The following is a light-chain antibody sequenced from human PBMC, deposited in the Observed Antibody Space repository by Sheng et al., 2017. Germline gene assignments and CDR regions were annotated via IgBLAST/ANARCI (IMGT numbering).Light chain of an antibody. J-gene: IGKJ2*03. V-gene: IGKV3-11*01. CDR1: QRVNGNY. Sequence: EIVMTQSPGTLSLSPGERATLSCRASQRVNGNYLAWYQQKPAQAPRLLLFDASNRATGIPARFTGSGSGTDFTLTISSLEPEDFAVYYCQHYNQWPSFGQGTKLEIK. CDR3: QHYNQWPS. CDR2: DAS.